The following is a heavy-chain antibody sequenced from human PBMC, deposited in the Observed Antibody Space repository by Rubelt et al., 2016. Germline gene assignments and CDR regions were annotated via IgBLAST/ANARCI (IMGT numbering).Heavy chain of an antibody. Sequence: VESGGGLVQPGGSLRLSCAASGFTFSSYSMTWVRQAPGKGLEWVSHISSSSSNIYYADSVKGRFTISRDNAKNSLYLQMNSLRDEDTAVYYCARDLNSAVGATNFDYWGQGTLVTVSS. CDR3: ARDLNSAVGATNFDY. CDR2: ISSSSSNI. J-gene: IGHJ4*02. V-gene: IGHV3-48*02. CDR1: GFTFSSYS. D-gene: IGHD1-26*01.